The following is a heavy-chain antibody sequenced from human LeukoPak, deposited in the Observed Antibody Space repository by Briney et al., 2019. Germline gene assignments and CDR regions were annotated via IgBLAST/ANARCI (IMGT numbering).Heavy chain of an antibody. V-gene: IGHV3-48*03. CDR2: ISSSGSTI. D-gene: IGHD3-10*01. CDR1: GFTFSSYE. CDR3: ASYPIGGSGSYYYYYYSMDV. J-gene: IGHJ6*04. Sequence: PGGSLRLSCAASGFTFSSYEMNWVRQAPGKGLEWVSYISSSGSTIYYADSVKGRFTISRDNAKNSLYLQMNSLRAEDTAVYYCASYPIGGSGSYYYYYYSMDVWGKGTTVTVSS.